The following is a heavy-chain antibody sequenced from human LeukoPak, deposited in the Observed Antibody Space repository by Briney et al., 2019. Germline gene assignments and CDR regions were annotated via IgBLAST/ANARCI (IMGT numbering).Heavy chain of an antibody. CDR3: ARHGDIVVVVAATVIDY. J-gene: IGHJ4*02. CDR2: IYYTGNT. CDR1: GGSISSSSNH. D-gene: IGHD2-15*01. Sequence: SETLSLTCTVSGGSISSSSNHWGWIRQPPGMGPEWIGSIYYTGNTYYNPSLKSRVTISVDTSMNQFSLKLSSVTAADTAVYYCARHGDIVVVVAATVIDYWGQGTLVTVSS. V-gene: IGHV4-39*01.